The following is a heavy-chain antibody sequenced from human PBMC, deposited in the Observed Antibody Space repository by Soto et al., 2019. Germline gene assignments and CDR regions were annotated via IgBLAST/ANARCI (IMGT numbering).Heavy chain of an antibody. CDR2: ISYDGSKK. CDR3: AKGLPHGDIVVTPAAIPLDY. V-gene: IGHV3-30*18. J-gene: IGHJ4*02. Sequence: QVQLVESGGGVVQPGRSLRLSCAASGFTFGNYGMHWVRQAADKGLEWLAFISYDGSKKYYAESVKGRFAVSRDNSKRTLHLEMSSMRPEDTAMYYCAKGLPHGDIVVTPAAIPLDYWGQGSLVIVSS. CDR1: GFTFGNYG. D-gene: IGHD2-2*01.